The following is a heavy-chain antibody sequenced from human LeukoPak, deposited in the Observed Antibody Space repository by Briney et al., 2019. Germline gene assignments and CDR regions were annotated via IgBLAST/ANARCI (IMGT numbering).Heavy chain of an antibody. CDR3: ARQGVYYFDY. Sequence: SETLSLTCTVSGGSSSSGDYYWSWIRQPPGKGLEWIGYIYYSGSTYYNPSLKSRVTISVDTSKNQFSLKLSSVTAADTAVYYCARQGVYYFDYWGQGTLVTVSS. CDR2: IYYSGST. V-gene: IGHV4-30-4*01. D-gene: IGHD3-10*01. J-gene: IGHJ4*02. CDR1: GGSSSSGDYY.